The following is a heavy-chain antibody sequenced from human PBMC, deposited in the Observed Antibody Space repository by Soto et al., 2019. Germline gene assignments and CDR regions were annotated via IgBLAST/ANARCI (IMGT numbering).Heavy chain of an antibody. CDR1: GSTFTGYY. CDR3: AREPTGDSPPFDY. V-gene: IGHV1-2*04. CDR2: INPNIGGT. D-gene: IGHD3-10*01. J-gene: IGHJ4*02. Sequence: ASVKVSCTSSGSTFTGYYMHWVRQAPGQGLDWMGWINPNIGGTNYAQKFQGLVTMTRDTSISTAYMELSRLRSDDTAVYYCAREPTGDSPPFDYWGQGTLVTVSS.